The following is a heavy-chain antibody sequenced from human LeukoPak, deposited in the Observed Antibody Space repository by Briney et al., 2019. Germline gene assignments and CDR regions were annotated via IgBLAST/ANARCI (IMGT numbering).Heavy chain of an antibody. D-gene: IGHD6-19*01. Sequence: GGSLRLSCAASGFTFSSYAMHWVRQAPGKGLEWVAVISYDGSNKYYADSVKGRFTISRDNSKNTLYLQMNSLRAEDTAVYYCASPAGYSSGWYVSDFDYWGQGTLVTVSS. CDR3: ASPAGYSSGWYVSDFDY. V-gene: IGHV3-30-3*01. J-gene: IGHJ4*02. CDR2: ISYDGSNK. CDR1: GFTFSSYA.